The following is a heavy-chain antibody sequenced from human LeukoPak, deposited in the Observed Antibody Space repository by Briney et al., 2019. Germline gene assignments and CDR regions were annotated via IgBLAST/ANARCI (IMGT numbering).Heavy chain of an antibody. D-gene: IGHD3-22*01. J-gene: IGHJ6*03. V-gene: IGHV4-61*02. CDR3: ARSADYDSSGPCYMDV. CDR1: GGSISSGSYY. CDR2: IYTSGST. Sequence: SETLSLTCTVSGGSISSGSYYWSWIRQPAGKGLEWIGRIYTSGSTNYNPSLKSRVTISVDTSKNQFSLKLSSVTAADTAVYYCARSADYDSSGPCYMDVWGKGTTVTISS.